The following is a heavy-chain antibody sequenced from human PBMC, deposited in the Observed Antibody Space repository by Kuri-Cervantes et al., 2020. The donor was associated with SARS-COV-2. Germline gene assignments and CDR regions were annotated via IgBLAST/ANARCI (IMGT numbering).Heavy chain of an antibody. V-gene: IGHV4-34*01. CDR1: GGSFRGYY. Sequence: SETLSLTCAVYGGSFRGYYWSWIRQPPGKGLEWIGEINHSGSTNYNPSLKSRVTISVDTSKNQFSLKLSSVTAADTAVYYCARGSSPTALIDYWGQGTLVTVSS. CDR3: ARGSSPTALIDY. D-gene: IGHD6-13*01. J-gene: IGHJ4*02. CDR2: INHSGST.